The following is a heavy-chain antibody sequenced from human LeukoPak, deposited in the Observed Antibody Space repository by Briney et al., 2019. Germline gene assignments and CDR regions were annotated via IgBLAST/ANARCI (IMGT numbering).Heavy chain of an antibody. CDR2: IGSNAGDT. Sequence: GGSLRLSCAASGFTFRSYPMTWVRQAPGKGLEWVSTIGSNAGDTHYADSVKGRFTISRDNSKNSLYLQMDSLRAEDTAVYYCAKYYSTSGSSGGRVFDYWGQGTLVTVSS. J-gene: IGHJ4*02. CDR3: AKYYSTSGSSGGRVFDY. V-gene: IGHV3-23*01. CDR1: GFTFRSYP. D-gene: IGHD3-10*01.